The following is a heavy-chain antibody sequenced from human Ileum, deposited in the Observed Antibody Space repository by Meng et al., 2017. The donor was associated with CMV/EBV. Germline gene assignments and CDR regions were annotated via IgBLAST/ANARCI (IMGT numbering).Heavy chain of an antibody. Sequence: WSWIRQPPGKGLEWLGEVNLSGATSYNPSLRSRVTMSVDTAKNQFSLNVTSVTAADTAVYFCARGDPPQRRSIFGLPVLPNPLYFDLWGQGTLVTVSS. V-gene: IGHV4-34*01. D-gene: IGHD3/OR15-3a*01. CDR3: ARGDPPQRRSIFGLPVLPNPLYFDL. J-gene: IGHJ4*02. CDR2: VNLSGAT.